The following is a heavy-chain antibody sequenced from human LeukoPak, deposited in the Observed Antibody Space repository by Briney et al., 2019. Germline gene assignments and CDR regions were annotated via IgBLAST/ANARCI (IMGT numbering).Heavy chain of an antibody. CDR1: GGSISSGDYY. D-gene: IGHD2-2*01. CDR2: IYYSGST. J-gene: IGHJ6*02. V-gene: IGHV4-30-4*01. CDR3: ARDIVVVPAAYYYYGMDV. Sequence: PSQTLSLTCTVSGGSISSGDYYWSWIRQPPGKGLEWIGYIYYSGSTYYNPFLKSRVTISVDTSKNQFSLKLSSVTAADTAVYYCARDIVVVPAAYYYYGMDVWGQGTTVTVSS.